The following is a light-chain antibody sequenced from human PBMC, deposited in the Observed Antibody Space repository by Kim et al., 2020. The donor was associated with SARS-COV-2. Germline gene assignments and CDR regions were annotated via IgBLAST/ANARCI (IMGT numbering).Light chain of an antibody. V-gene: IGKV3-15*01. J-gene: IGKJ2*01. Sequence: SPGESATLSGRASQSVSNNLAGYQQKRGQAPRLLIYGASTRATDVPARFSGSGSGTQFTLTISSLQSEDFAIYYCQQYNDWPPYTFGPGTKVDIK. CDR2: GAS. CDR3: QQYNDWPPYT. CDR1: QSVSNN.